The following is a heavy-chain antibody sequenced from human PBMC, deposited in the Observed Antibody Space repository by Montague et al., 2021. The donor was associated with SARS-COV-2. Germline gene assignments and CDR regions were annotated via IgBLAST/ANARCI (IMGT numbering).Heavy chain of an antibody. CDR3: AHLHTGFWSAYYST. V-gene: IGHV2-5*02. J-gene: IGHJ5*02. CDR2: IYWDADK. Sequence: PALVKPTQTLTLTCTFSGFSLSTSAVGVGWIRQPPGKALQWLALIYWDADKRYSPSLKTRLTVTKDTSKNQVVLTMTNMDPVDTATYYCAHLHTGFWSAYYSTWGQGTLVTVSS. D-gene: IGHD3-3*01. CDR1: GFSLSTSAVG.